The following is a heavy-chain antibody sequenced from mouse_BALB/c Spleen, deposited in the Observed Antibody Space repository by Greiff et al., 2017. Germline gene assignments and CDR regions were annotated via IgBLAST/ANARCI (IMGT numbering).Heavy chain of an antibody. D-gene: IGHD2-1*01. V-gene: IGHV5-12-1*01. CDR3: ARHVRGNYDFDY. CDR1: GFAFSSYD. CDR2: ISSGGGST. J-gene: IGHJ2*01. Sequence: DVMLVESGGGLVKPGGSLKLSCAASGFAFSSYDMSWVRQTPEKRLEWVAYISSGGGSTYYPDTVKGRFTISRDNAKNTLYLQMSSLKSEDTAMYYCARHVRGNYDFDYWGQGTTLTVSS.